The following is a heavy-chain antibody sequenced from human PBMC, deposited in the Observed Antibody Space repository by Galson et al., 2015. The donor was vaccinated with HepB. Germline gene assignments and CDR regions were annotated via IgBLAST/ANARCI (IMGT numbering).Heavy chain of an antibody. V-gene: IGHV1-69*10. Sequence: SVKVSCKASGGTFSSYAISWVRQAPGQGLEWMGGIIPIFGIANYAQKFQGRVTITADKSTSTAYMELSSLRSEDTAVYYCARSSPGDYYDSSGPWGQGTLVTVSS. CDR1: GGTFSSYA. J-gene: IGHJ5*02. CDR3: ARSSPGDYYDSSGP. D-gene: IGHD3-22*01. CDR2: IIPIFGIA.